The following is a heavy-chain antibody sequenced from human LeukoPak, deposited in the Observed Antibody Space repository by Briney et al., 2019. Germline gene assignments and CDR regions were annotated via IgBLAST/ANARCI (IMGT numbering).Heavy chain of an antibody. CDR1: GFTFSSYW. J-gene: IGHJ4*02. Sequence: GGSLRLSCAASGFTFSSYWMNWVRQAPGKGLVWVSRIHPDGKNTAYADSVKGRFTISRDNARNTLFLQMNSLRAEDAALYYCARSGDILTGYYKDLDYWGQGTLVTVSS. CDR3: ARSGDILTGYYKDLDY. V-gene: IGHV3-74*01. D-gene: IGHD3-9*01. CDR2: IHPDGKNT.